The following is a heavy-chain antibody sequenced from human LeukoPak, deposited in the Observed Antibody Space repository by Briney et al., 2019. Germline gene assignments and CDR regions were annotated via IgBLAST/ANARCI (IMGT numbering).Heavy chain of an antibody. V-gene: IGHV4-59*12. Sequence: SETLSLTRTVSGGSISSYYWSWIRQPPGKGLELVGYIYYSGSTNYNPSLKSRVTISVDTSKNQFSLKLSSVTAADTAVYYCAREYYYDSSGYGGLDAFDIWGQGTMVTVSS. CDR1: GGSISSYY. D-gene: IGHD3-22*01. CDR3: AREYYYDSSGYGGLDAFDI. J-gene: IGHJ3*02. CDR2: IYYSGST.